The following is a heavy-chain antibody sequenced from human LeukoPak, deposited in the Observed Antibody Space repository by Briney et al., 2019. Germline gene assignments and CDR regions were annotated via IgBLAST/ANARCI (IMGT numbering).Heavy chain of an antibody. Sequence: RASVKVSCKASGYTFTSYGISWVRQAPGQGLEWMGRIIPILGIANYAQKFQGRVTITADKSTSTAYMELSSLRSEDTAVYYCARSGRYCSGGSCYSGYYYYGMDVWGQGTTVTVSS. J-gene: IGHJ6*02. V-gene: IGHV1-69*04. CDR2: IIPILGIA. CDR1: GYTFTSYG. CDR3: ARSGRYCSGGSCYSGYYYYGMDV. D-gene: IGHD2-15*01.